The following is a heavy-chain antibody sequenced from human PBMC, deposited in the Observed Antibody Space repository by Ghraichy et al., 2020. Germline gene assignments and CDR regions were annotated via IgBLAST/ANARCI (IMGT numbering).Heavy chain of an antibody. D-gene: IGHD4-23*01. V-gene: IGHV3-48*02. J-gene: IGHJ4*02. Sequence: GESLNISCAASGFSFSAYSMNWVRQAPGEGLEWVAYINPGSRSIHYADSVKGRFTISRDNARNSLFLQMNSLRDEDTAVYYCARDREGGNFIPNDYWGQGTLVTVSS. CDR3: ARDREGGNFIPNDY. CDR1: GFSFSAYS. CDR2: INPGSRSI.